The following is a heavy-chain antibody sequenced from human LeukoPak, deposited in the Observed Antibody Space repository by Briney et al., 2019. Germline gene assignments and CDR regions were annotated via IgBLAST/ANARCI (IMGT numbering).Heavy chain of an antibody. Sequence: KPGGSLRLSCAASGFTFSNAWMSWVRRAPGKGLEWVGRIKSKTDGGTTDYAAPVKGRFTISRDDSKNTLYLQMNSLKTEDTAVYYCTTVERYYDILTGYLPYDYWGQGTLVTVSS. D-gene: IGHD3-9*01. CDR2: IKSKTDGGTT. CDR1: GFTFSNAW. CDR3: TTVERYYDILTGYLPYDY. V-gene: IGHV3-15*01. J-gene: IGHJ4*02.